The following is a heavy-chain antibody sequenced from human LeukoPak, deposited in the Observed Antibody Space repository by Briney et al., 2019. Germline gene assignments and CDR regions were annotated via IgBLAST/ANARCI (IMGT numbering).Heavy chain of an antibody. D-gene: IGHD6-13*01. CDR3: ARFYEFEAAAGEYFDY. CDR1: GGSISSGSYY. CDR2: IYTSGST. Sequence: PSETLSLTCTVSGGSISSGSYYWSWIRQPAGKGLEWIGRIYTSGSTNYNPSLKSRVTISVDTSKNQFSLKLSSVTAADTAVYYCARFYEFEAAAGEYFDYWGQGTLVTVSS. V-gene: IGHV4-61*02. J-gene: IGHJ4*02.